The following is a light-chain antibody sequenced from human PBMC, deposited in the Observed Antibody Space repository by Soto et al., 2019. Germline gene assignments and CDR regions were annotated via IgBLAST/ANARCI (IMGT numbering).Light chain of an antibody. V-gene: IGKV1-5*01. CDR1: QSISSW. J-gene: IGKJ2*01. Sequence: DIQMTQSPSTLSASVGDRATITCRASQSISSWLAWYQQKPGKAPNLLIYDASSLESGVPSRFSGSGSGTEFTLTISSLQPDDFATYYCQQYNSYPYTFGQGTKLEIK. CDR2: DAS. CDR3: QQYNSYPYT.